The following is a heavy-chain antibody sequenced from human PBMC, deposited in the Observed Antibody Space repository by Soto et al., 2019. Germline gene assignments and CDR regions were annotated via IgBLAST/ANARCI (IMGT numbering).Heavy chain of an antibody. J-gene: IGHJ4*02. Sequence: EVQLLESGGGLVQPGGSLRLSCAASGFTFSSDAMSVVLQAPGKGMEWVSAISGSGGIPYYAYSVKGRFTSSRDHYNNTLYLQMTSLRAADTAVDYCAKENGYSSSWFEFGYWGQGTLVTVSS. D-gene: IGHD6-13*01. CDR2: ISGSGGIP. CDR3: AKENGYSSSWFEFGY. CDR1: GFTFSSDA. V-gene: IGHV3-23*01.